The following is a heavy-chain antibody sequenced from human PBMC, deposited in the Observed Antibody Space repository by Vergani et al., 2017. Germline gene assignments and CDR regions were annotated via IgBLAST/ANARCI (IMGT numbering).Heavy chain of an antibody. CDR3: AEQRPGSGWSPGDFDD. D-gene: IGHD6-19*01. Sequence: QLQLQQSGPGLVKPSETLFLTCTVSADSISSGSYYWGWIRQPPGKSLVWIGSIYYSGLTYYNPSLKSRVAISVDTSKNQFSLKVTSVTAADTAVYFCAEQRPGSGWSPGDFDDWGQGILVTVSS. J-gene: IGHJ4*02. V-gene: IGHV4-39*01. CDR1: ADSISSGSYY. CDR2: IYYSGLT.